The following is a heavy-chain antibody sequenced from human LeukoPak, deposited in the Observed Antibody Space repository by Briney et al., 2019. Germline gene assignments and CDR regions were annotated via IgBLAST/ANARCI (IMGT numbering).Heavy chain of an antibody. CDR1: GGSISSGGYY. Sequence: KPSQTLSLTCTVSGGSISSGGYYWSWIRQHPGKGLEWIGYIYYSGSTYYNPSLKSRLMISVDTSKNQFSLKVSSVTAADTAVYYCARHNHITVTTSSYSYPLDVWGQGTTVSVSS. CDR2: IYYSGST. D-gene: IGHD4-11*01. V-gene: IGHV4-31*03. CDR3: ARHNHITVTTSSYSYPLDV. J-gene: IGHJ6*02.